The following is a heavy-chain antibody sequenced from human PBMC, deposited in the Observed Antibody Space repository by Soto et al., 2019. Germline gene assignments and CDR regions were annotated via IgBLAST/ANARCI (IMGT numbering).Heavy chain of an antibody. D-gene: IGHD2-15*01. CDR3: AKDQGGVVVDAGGAFDI. V-gene: IGHV3-30*18. Sequence: QVQLVESGGGVVQPGRSLRLSCAASGFTFSSYGMHWVRQAPGKGLEWVTVISDDGSDKHYADSVKGRFTISRDNSKNTLYLQMNSLRAEDTAVYYCAKDQGGVVVDAGGAFDIWGQGTMVTVSS. CDR1: GFTFSSYG. J-gene: IGHJ3*02. CDR2: ISDDGSDK.